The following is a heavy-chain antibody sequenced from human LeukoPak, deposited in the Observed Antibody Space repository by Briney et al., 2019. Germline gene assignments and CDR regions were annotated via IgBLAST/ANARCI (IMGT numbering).Heavy chain of an antibody. Sequence: SGGSLRLSCAASGFTFSSYWMSWVRQAPGKGLEWVANIKQDGSEKYYVDSVKGRFTISRDNAKNSLYLQMNSLRAEDTAVYYCASSIRYFDWLLSWYFDYWGQGTLVTVSS. J-gene: IGHJ4*02. CDR1: GFTFSSYW. D-gene: IGHD3-9*01. V-gene: IGHV3-7*01. CDR2: IKQDGSEK. CDR3: ASSIRYFDWLLSWYFDY.